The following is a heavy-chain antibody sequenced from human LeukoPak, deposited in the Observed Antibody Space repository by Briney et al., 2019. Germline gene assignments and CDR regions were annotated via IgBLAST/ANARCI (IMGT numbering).Heavy chain of an antibody. CDR2: ISAYNGNT. Sequence: ASVKASCKASGYTFTSYGISWVRQAPGQGLEWMGWISAYNGNTNYAQKLQGRVTMTTDTSISTAYMELSRLRSDDTAVCYCAREGAHTGAFDIWGQGTMVTVSS. J-gene: IGHJ3*02. CDR1: GYTFTSYG. CDR3: AREGAHTGAFDI. D-gene: IGHD1-14*01. V-gene: IGHV1-18*01.